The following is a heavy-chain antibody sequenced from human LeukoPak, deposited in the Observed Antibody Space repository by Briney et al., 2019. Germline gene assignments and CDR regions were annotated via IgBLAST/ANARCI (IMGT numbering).Heavy chain of an antibody. Sequence: PGGSLRLSCAASVNYWMHWVRQAPGQGLVWVSHINRDGSWTSYADSVKGRFTISKDNAKNTVYLQMNSLRAEDTAVYYCVSFYETYWGRGTLVTVSS. J-gene: IGHJ4*02. CDR2: INRDGSWT. CDR3: VSFYETY. D-gene: IGHD2/OR15-2a*01. V-gene: IGHV3-74*01. CDR1: VNYW.